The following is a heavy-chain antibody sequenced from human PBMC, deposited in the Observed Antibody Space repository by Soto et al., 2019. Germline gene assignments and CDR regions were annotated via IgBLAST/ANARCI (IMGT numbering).Heavy chain of an antibody. V-gene: IGHV3-74*01. D-gene: IGHD1-1*01. J-gene: IGHJ4*02. CDR1: GFTFSDYW. CDR3: VRDLNWNDPFHC. CDR2: INGDASSA. Sequence: EVHLVESGGGLVQPGGSLRLSCAASGFTFSDYWMHWVRQVPGQGLVWVSRINGDASSAAYADSVKGRFTISRDNADNTLYLQMNSLRAEDTAVYYCVRDLNWNDPFHCWGQGTLVTVSS.